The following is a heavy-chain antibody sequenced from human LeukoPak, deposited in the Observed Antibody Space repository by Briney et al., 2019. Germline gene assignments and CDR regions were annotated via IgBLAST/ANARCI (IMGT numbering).Heavy chain of an antibody. J-gene: IGHJ3*02. CDR3: ATLYYDRSCYI. Sequence: ASETLPLTCAVHGGSLSGYYWRWVRQPPGKGFGWIGEYHHSGSINYNPSVKSRVTISVDTSKNQVSLKLSSVTAADTAVYYCATLYYDRSCYIWGQGTMVTVSS. V-gene: IGHV4-34*01. CDR1: GGSLSGYY. D-gene: IGHD3-22*01. CDR2: YHHSGSI.